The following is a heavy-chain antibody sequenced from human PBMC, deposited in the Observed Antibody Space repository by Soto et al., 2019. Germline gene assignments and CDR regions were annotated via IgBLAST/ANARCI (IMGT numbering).Heavy chain of an antibody. CDR2: ISYDGSNK. J-gene: IGHJ4*02. CDR1: GFTFSSYA. V-gene: IGHV3-30-3*01. Sequence: QVQLVESGGGVVQPGRSLRLSCAASGFTFSSYAMHWVRQAPGKGLEWVAVISYDGSNKYYADSVKGRFTISRDNSKNTLYLQMKSLRAEDTAVYYCARDLPHLYCGGDCYSPWDYWGQGTLVTVSS. D-gene: IGHD2-21*02. CDR3: ARDLPHLYCGGDCYSPWDY.